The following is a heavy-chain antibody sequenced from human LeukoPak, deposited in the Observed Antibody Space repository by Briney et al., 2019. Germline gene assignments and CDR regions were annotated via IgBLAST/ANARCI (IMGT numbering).Heavy chain of an antibody. Sequence: ASVKVSCKASGYTFTSYDINWVRRATGQGLEWMGWINPNTGGTNYAQNFQGRVTMTRDTSISTAYMELSSLRSDDTAVYFCARIFGGTDLFDYWGQGTLVTVSS. V-gene: IGHV1-2*02. CDR2: INPNTGGT. J-gene: IGHJ4*02. CDR1: GYTFTSYD. D-gene: IGHD2-15*01. CDR3: ARIFGGTDLFDY.